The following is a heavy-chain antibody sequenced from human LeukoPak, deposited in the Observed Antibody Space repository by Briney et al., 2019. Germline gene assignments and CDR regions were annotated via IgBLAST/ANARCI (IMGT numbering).Heavy chain of an antibody. D-gene: IGHD4-17*01. V-gene: IGHV4-34*01. Sequence: PSETLSLTCAVYGGSFSGYYWSWIRQPPGKGLEWIGEINHSGSTNYNPSLKSRVTISVDTSKNQFSLKLSSVTAADTAVYYCARLNYGDTDYWGQGTLVTVSS. CDR2: INHSGST. J-gene: IGHJ4*02. CDR3: ARLNYGDTDY. CDR1: GGSFSGYY.